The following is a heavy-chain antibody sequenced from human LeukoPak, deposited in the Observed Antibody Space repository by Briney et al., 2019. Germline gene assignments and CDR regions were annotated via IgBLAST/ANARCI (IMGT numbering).Heavy chain of an antibody. J-gene: IGHJ4*02. Sequence: PGGSLRLSCAASGLTFSSYAMIWVRQAPGKGLEWVSAISGSGGSTYYADSVKGRFTIPRDNSKNTLYLQMNSLRADSPRVYYCAKGYEGGGSRTSFLYFYYWGQGTLVTVSS. D-gene: IGHD2-2*01. V-gene: IGHV3-23*01. CDR1: GLTFSSYA. CDR2: ISGSGGST. CDR3: AKGYEGGGSRTSFLYFYY.